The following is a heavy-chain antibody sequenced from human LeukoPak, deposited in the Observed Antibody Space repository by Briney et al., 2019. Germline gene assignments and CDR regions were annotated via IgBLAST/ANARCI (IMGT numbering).Heavy chain of an antibody. Sequence: ASVKVSCKASGYTFTSHYIHWVRQAPGQGLEWLGIFNPSGRSTTYAQKFQDRVTMTRDTSTTTAYMELSSLRSEDTAVYYCARDFSLATGTAYHFDHWGQGTLVTVSS. CDR1: GYTFTSHY. J-gene: IGHJ4*02. V-gene: IGHV1-46*01. CDR3: ARDFSLATGTAYHFDH. CDR2: FNPSGRST. D-gene: IGHD1-1*01.